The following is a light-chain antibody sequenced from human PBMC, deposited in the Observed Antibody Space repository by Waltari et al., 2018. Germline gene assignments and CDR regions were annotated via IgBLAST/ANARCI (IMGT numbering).Light chain of an antibody. CDR3: SAYTSSSTYV. Sequence: QSALTQPASVSGSLRQSLTISCTGTSSSIGSYNDVSWYHQPPPKPPRHIIYQAASRPSGVSHRFSGSTSGNTASLTISGLLAGDEATYHCSAYTSSSTYVFGSGTNVTVL. J-gene: IGLJ1*01. CDR2: QAA. CDR1: SSSIGSYND. V-gene: IGLV2-14*03.